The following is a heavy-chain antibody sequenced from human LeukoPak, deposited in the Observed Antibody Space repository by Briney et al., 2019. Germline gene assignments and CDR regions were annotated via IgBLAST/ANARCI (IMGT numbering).Heavy chain of an antibody. CDR3: ARRTRSADFRFDT. V-gene: IGHV4-34*01. D-gene: IGHD3-16*01. CDR1: GGSFSIYF. J-gene: IGHJ4*02. CDR2: INHAGNT. Sequence: SETLSLTCGVSGGSFSIYFWTWIRQSPAKGLEWIGEINHAGNTDQNPSLKSRVALSIDSSKNQFSLNLTSVTAADTALYFCARRTRSADFRFDTWGQGTLVTVSS.